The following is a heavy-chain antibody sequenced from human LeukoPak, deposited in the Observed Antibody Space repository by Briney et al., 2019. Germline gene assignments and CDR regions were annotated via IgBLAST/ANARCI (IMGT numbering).Heavy chain of an antibody. CDR1: GGSISSGGYF. Sequence: SETLSLTCTVSGGSISSGGYFWSWNRQPPGEGLEWIAYMYHSGSTYYNLSLKSRVTISLDRSKNQFSLKLNSVTAADTAVYYCATGGTYSGSDFDSWGQGTLVTVSS. CDR2: MYHSGST. J-gene: IGHJ4*02. CDR3: ATGGTYSGSDFDS. V-gene: IGHV4-30-2*01. D-gene: IGHD5-12*01.